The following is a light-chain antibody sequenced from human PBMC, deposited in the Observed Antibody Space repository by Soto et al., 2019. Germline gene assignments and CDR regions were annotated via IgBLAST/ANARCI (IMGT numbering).Light chain of an antibody. Sequence: QSVLTQPPSGSEAPGQRVTISFTGSTSDIGSGYEAHWYQHVPGTAPKLLIYENNNRPSGVPDRFSGSKSGTSASLAITGLQAEDEAEYYCQSYDSRLSGYVFGAGTKLPVL. J-gene: IGLJ1*01. CDR3: QSYDSRLSGYV. CDR1: TSDIGSGYE. V-gene: IGLV1-40*01. CDR2: ENN.